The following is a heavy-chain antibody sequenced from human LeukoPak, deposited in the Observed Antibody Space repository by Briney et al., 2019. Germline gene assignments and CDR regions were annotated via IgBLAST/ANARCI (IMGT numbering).Heavy chain of an antibody. CDR1: GGSIRATSYY. V-gene: IGHV4-39*02. CDR2: IHYDGTT. D-gene: IGHD3-10*01. CDR3: ARDRLIRGVYNY. Sequence: SSETLSLTCTVSGGSIRATSYYWGWIRQPPGKGLEWIGSIHYDGTTLYNPSLGSRVTISVNTSNNHFSLELHSVTAADTAVYYCARDRLIRGVYNYWGQGTLVTVSS. J-gene: IGHJ4*02.